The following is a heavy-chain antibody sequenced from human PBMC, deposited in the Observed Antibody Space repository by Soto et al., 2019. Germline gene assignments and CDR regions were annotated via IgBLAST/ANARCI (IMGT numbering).Heavy chain of an antibody. CDR2: INPSGGST. Sequence: ASVKVSCKASGYTFTSYYMHWVRQAPGQGLEWMGIINPSGGSTSYAQKFQGRVTISRDNSKNMLYLQMNSLRAEDTAVYYCARVDMGAAFQHWGQGTLVTVSS. J-gene: IGHJ1*01. V-gene: IGHV1-46*01. CDR3: ARVDMGAAFQH. D-gene: IGHD1-26*01. CDR1: GYTFTSYY.